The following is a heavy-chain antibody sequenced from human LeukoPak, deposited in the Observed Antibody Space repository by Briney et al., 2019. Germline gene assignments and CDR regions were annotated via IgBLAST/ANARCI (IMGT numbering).Heavy chain of an antibody. Sequence: SQTLSLTCSVSGGSISSSIYFWGRIRQPPGKGLEWIGSIYYSGSTYYNPSLKSRVTISVDTSNNQFSLRLSSVNAADTAVYYCARVPRVRIVVVPAAMSYFDYWGQGTLVTVSS. V-gene: IGHV4-39*01. D-gene: IGHD2-2*01. CDR2: IYYSGST. J-gene: IGHJ4*02. CDR1: GGSISSSIYF. CDR3: ARVPRVRIVVVPAAMSYFDY.